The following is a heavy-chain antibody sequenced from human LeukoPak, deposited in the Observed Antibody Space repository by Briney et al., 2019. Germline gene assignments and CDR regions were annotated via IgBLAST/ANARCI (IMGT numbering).Heavy chain of an antibody. V-gene: IGHV4-4*07. D-gene: IGHD3-10*01. CDR1: GGSINNFY. CDR3: ARGPTYGSAEPIDY. CDR2: IYNIGNI. J-gene: IGHJ4*02. Sequence: PSETLSLTCTVSGGSINNFYWSWIRQPAGKGLEWIGRIYNIGNINYNPSLKSRVTMSVDTSKNQFSLKLSSVTAADTAVYYCARGPTYGSAEPIDYWGQGTLVTVSS.